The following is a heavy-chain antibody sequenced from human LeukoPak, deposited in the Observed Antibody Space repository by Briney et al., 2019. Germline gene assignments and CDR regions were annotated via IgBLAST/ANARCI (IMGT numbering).Heavy chain of an antibody. CDR2: ISSSSSYI. J-gene: IGHJ4*02. Sequence: GGSLRLSCAASGFTFSSYSMNWVRQAPGKGLEWVSSISSSSSYIYYADSVKGRFTISRDNAKNSLYLQMNSLRAEDTAVYYCARWVRYGDYPDYWGQGPLVTVSS. D-gene: IGHD4-17*01. CDR1: GFTFSSYS. V-gene: IGHV3-21*01. CDR3: ARWVRYGDYPDY.